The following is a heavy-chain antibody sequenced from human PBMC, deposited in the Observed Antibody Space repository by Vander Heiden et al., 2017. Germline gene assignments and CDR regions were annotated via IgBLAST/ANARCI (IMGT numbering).Heavy chain of an antibody. CDR3: AKAPYGPWYYGMDV. CDR1: GFTFSSYA. Sequence: EVQLLESVGGLVQPGGSLRLSCAASGFTFSSYAMSWVRQAPGKGLEWVSAISGSGGSTYYADSVKGRFTISRDNSKNTLYLQMNSLRAEDTAVYYCAKAPYGPWYYGMDVWGQGTTVTVSS. V-gene: IGHV3-23*01. CDR2: ISGSGGST. J-gene: IGHJ6*02. D-gene: IGHD3-10*01.